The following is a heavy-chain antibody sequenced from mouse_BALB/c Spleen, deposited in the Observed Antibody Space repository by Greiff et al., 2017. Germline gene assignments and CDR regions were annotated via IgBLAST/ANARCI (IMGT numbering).Heavy chain of an antibody. CDR1: GFSLTSYG. CDR3: ARGEVYYGNRYYAMDY. D-gene: IGHD2-1*01. CDR2: IWSGGST. V-gene: IGHV2-4-1*01. J-gene: IGHJ4*01. Sequence: VQLKESGPGLVQPSQSLSITCTVSGFSLTSYGVHWVRQSPGKGLEWLGVIWSGGSTDYNAAFISRLSISKDNSKSQVFFKMNSLQADDTAIYYCARGEVYYGNRYYAMDYWGQGTSVTVSS.